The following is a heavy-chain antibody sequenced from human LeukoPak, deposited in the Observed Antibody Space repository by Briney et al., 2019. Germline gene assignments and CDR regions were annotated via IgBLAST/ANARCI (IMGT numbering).Heavy chain of an antibody. J-gene: IGHJ3*01. CDR3: ASVLGGHAFDV. CDR1: GGSISSTSYY. D-gene: IGHD3-16*01. CDR2: MYYSGST. Sequence: PSETLSLTCTVSGGSISSTSYYWGWIRQPPGKGLEFIGSMYYSGSTYYNSSLKSRVTISVDTSKNQFSLKLTSVTAADTAVYYCASVLGGHAFDVWGRGTMVTVSS. V-gene: IGHV4-39*07.